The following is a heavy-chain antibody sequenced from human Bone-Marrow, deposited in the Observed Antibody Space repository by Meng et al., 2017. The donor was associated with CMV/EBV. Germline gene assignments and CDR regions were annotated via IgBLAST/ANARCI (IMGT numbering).Heavy chain of an antibody. D-gene: IGHD6-6*01. J-gene: IGHJ6*01. CDR1: GYTFTSYG. V-gene: IGHV1-18*01. Sequence: ASVKVSCKASGYTFTSYGISWVRQAPGQGLEWMGWISAYNGNTNYAQKLQGRVTMTTDTSTSTAYMELRSLRSDDTAVYFCAIDRRMIAARPRDYSYGMDVWGQGTTVTGSS. CDR2: ISAYNGNT. CDR3: AIDRRMIAARPRDYSYGMDV.